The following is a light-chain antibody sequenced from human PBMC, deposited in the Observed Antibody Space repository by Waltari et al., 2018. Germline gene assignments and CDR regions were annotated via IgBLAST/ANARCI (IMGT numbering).Light chain of an antibody. Sequence: HSALAQPASVSGSPGQSITISCSGTNSGAAYYNLVSWYQHHPGKAPKLIIYEATKRPSGVSKRFSGSKSANAASLTISGLQADDESYYYCCSPAGNTVVFGGGTQLTVL. V-gene: IGLV2-23*01. CDR1: NSGAAYYNL. CDR3: CSPAGNTVV. CDR2: EAT. J-gene: IGLJ2*01.